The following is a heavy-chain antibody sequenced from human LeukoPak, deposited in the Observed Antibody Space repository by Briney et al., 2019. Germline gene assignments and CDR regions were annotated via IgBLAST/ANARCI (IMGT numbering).Heavy chain of an antibody. CDR1: GVTFSSYA. CDR3: ARHTDDIVGATRYYYYYYMHV. V-gene: IGHV3-30*01. J-gene: IGHJ6*03. D-gene: IGHD1-26*01. Sequence: PGGSLRLSCAASGVTFSSYAMHWGRQAPGKGLEWVAVISYDVSNKYYEDDVKRRFITSRDNYKNTMYLQMNSLRAEETSVYYCARHTDDIVGATRYYYYYYMHVWGKGTSVSVSS. CDR2: ISYDVSNK.